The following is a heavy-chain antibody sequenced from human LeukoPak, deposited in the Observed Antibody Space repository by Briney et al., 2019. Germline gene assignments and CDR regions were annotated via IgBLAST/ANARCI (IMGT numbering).Heavy chain of an antibody. CDR1: GGSFSGYY. CDR3: ASYGSGRYFDY. J-gene: IGHJ4*02. CDR2: INHSGST. V-gene: IGHV4-34*01. D-gene: IGHD3-10*01. Sequence: PSETLSLTCAVYGGSFSGYYWSWIRQPPGKGLEWIGEINHSGSTNYNPSLKSRVTISVDTSKNQFSLKLSSVTAADTAVYYCASYGSGRYFDYWGQGILVTVSS.